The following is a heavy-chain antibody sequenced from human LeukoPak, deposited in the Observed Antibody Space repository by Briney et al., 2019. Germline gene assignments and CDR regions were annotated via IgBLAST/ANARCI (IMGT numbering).Heavy chain of an antibody. CDR2: IIPIFGTA. Sequence: SVKVSCKASGGTFSSYAISWVRQAPGQGLEWMGGIIPIFGTASYAQKFQGRVTITADESTSTAYMELSSLRSEDTAVYYCAANRERWLQGLDYWGQGTLVTVSS. V-gene: IGHV1-69*13. J-gene: IGHJ4*02. D-gene: IGHD5-24*01. CDR3: AANRERWLQGLDY. CDR1: GGTFSSYA.